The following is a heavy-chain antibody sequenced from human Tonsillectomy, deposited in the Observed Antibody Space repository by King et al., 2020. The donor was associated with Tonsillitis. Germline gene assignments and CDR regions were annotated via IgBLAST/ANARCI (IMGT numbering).Heavy chain of an antibody. J-gene: IGHJ4*02. V-gene: IGHV3-21*01. D-gene: IGHD3-16*02. CDR2: ISSTSSYI. Sequence: EVQLVESGGGLVKPGGSLRLSCAASGFPFSSYNMNWVRQAPGKGLEWVSSISSTSSYIYYADSMKGRFTISRDNAKNSLYLQMTSLRAEDTAVYYCARDKEGMNTFGGVLGSFDCWGQGTLVTVSS. CDR3: ARDKEGMNTFGGVLGSFDC. CDR1: GFPFSSYN.